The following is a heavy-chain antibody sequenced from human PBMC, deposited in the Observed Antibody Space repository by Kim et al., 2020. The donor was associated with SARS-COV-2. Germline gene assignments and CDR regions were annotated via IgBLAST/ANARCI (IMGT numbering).Heavy chain of an antibody. CDR1: GGSISSYY. D-gene: IGHD4-17*01. Sequence: SETLSLTCTVSGGSISSYYWSWIRQPPGKGLEWIGYIYYSGSTNYNPSLKSRVTISVDTSKNQFSLKLSSVTAADTAVYYCARGGPYGDHVDYWGQGTLVTVSS. CDR2: IYYSGST. V-gene: IGHV4-59*01. J-gene: IGHJ4*02. CDR3: ARGGPYGDHVDY.